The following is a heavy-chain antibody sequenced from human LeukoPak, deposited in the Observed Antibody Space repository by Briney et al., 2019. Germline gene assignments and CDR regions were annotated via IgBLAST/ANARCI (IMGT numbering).Heavy chain of an antibody. Sequence: GGSLRLSCAGSGFTFSSYSMNWVRHAPGKGLEWVSYIGHTGSITDYADSVKGRFTISRDNAKNSLYLQMNTLRAEDTAVYYCARVDRSPTVVTPPGYWGQGTLVTVSS. CDR3: ARVDRSPTVVTPPGY. D-gene: IGHD4-23*01. CDR1: GFTFSSYS. CDR2: IGHTGSIT. J-gene: IGHJ4*02. V-gene: IGHV3-48*01.